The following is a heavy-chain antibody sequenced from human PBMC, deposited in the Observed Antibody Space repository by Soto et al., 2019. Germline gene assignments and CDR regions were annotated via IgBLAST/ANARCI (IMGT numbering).Heavy chain of an antibody. CDR1: GGSISSYY. V-gene: IGHV4-59*01. D-gene: IGHD5-12*01. J-gene: IGHJ4*02. Sequence: SETLSLTCTVSGGSISSYYWSWIRQPPGKGLEWIGYIYYSGSTNYNPSLKSRVTISVDTSKNHFSLRLISVTAADTAIYFCAREGNLGRWLQPLDFWGQGTLVTVSS. CDR3: AREGNLGRWLQPLDF. CDR2: IYYSGST.